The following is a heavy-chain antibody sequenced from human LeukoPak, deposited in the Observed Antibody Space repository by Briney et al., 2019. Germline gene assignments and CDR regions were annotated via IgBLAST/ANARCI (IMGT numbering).Heavy chain of an antibody. J-gene: IGHJ4*02. CDR2: ISGSGGST. CDR1: GFTLSSHA. CDR3: ARGRLSYDNTGYSSFYY. D-gene: IGHD3-22*01. V-gene: IGHV3-23*01. Sequence: GGSLRLSCAASGFTLSSHAMSWVRQAPGNGLEWVSGISGSGGSTFYADSVKGRFTISRDNARNSLYLQMNSLRAEDTAVYYCARGRLSYDNTGYSSFYYWGQGTLVTVSS.